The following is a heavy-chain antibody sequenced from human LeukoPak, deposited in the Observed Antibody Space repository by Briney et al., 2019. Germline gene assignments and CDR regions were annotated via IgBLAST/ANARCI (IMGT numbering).Heavy chain of an antibody. CDR1: GGSISSSSYY. Sequence: SDTLSLTYTVSGGSISSSSYYWGWLRHPPGMGLEWIGSIYYSGSTYYIPSLKSRVTISVDTSKNQFSLKLSSVTAADTAVYYCASNWNLHTFDYWGQGTLVTVSS. CDR3: ASNWNLHTFDY. D-gene: IGHD1-1*01. J-gene: IGHJ4*02. V-gene: IGHV4-39*07. CDR2: IYYSGST.